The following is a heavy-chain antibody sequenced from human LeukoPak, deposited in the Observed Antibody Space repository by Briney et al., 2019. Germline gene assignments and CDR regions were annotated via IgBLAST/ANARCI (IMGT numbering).Heavy chain of an antibody. CDR2: INHSGST. CDR3: ARVLTVSSDYFDY. Sequence: SETLSLACAVYGGSFSGYYWSWIRQPPGKGLEWIGEINHSGSTNYDPSLKSRVTISVDTSKNQFSLKLSSVAAAVTAVYYCARVLTVSSDYFDYWGQGTLVTVSS. CDR1: GGSFSGYY. V-gene: IGHV4-34*01. D-gene: IGHD4-17*01. J-gene: IGHJ4*02.